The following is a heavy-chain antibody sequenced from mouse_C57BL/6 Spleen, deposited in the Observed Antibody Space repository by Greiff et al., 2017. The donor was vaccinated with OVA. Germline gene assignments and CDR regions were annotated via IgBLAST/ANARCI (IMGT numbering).Heavy chain of an antibody. D-gene: IGHD2-4*01. Sequence: QVQLQQPGAELVRPGTSVKLSCKASGYTFTSYWMHWVKQRPGQGLEWIGVIDPYDSYTNYNQKFKGKATLTVDTSSSTAYMQLSSLTSEDSAVDYCARKMDYPSYAMGYWGQAASVTVSS. CDR3: ARKMDYPSYAMGY. J-gene: IGHJ4*01. CDR2: IDPYDSYT. CDR1: GYTFTSYW. V-gene: IGHV1-59*01.